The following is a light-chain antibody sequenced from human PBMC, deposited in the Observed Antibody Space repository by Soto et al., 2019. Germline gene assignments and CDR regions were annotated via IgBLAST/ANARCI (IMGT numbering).Light chain of an antibody. CDR1: SSDVGSYNL. CDR3: CSYAAGSTLV. J-gene: IGLJ3*02. Sequence: QSDLTQPASVSGSPGQSITISCTGTSSDVGSYNLVSWYLQYPGKAPKLMIYEGSKRPSGVSNRFSGSKSGNTASLTISGLQAEDEADYYCCSYAAGSTLVFGGGTKLTVL. CDR2: EGS. V-gene: IGLV2-23*01.